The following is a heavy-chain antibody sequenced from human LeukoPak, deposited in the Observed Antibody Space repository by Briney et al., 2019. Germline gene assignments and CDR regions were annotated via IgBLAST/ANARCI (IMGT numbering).Heavy chain of an antibody. Sequence: ASVKVSCKASGYTFTSYDINWVRQATGQGLEWMGWMNPNSGNTGYAQKFQGRVTMTRNTSISTAYMELSSLRSEDTAVYYCAREYDLAHFDWLFSSWGQGTLVTVSS. V-gene: IGHV1-8*01. CDR1: GYTFTSYD. D-gene: IGHD3-9*01. J-gene: IGHJ5*02. CDR3: AREYDLAHFDWLFSS. CDR2: MNPNSGNT.